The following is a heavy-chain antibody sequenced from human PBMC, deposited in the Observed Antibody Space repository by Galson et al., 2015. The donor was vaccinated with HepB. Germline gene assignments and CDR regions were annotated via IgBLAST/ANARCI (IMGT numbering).Heavy chain of an antibody. CDR1: GFTFTNYA. V-gene: IGHV3-64D*06. J-gene: IGHJ4*02. Sequence: SLRLSCAASGFTFTNYAMHWVRQAPGKGLEYVSGISSDGDSTYYTDSVKGRFTISRDNSKSTLYLQMSGLRAKDTAVYYCVKDRGRGIAVAGTFDYWGQGTLVTVSS. D-gene: IGHD6-19*01. CDR2: ISSDGDST. CDR3: VKDRGRGIAVAGTFDY.